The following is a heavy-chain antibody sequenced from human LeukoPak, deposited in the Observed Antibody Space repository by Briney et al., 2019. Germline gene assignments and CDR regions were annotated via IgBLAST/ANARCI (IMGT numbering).Heavy chain of an antibody. Sequence: SETLSLTCTVSGGSISSSSYYWGWIRQPPGKGLEWIGSIYYSGSTYYNPSLKSRVTISVDTSKNQFSLKLSSVTAADTAVYYCARWYYDILTGYQRVYYFDYWGQGTLVTVSS. J-gene: IGHJ4*02. CDR2: IYYSGST. V-gene: IGHV4-39*07. D-gene: IGHD3-9*01. CDR3: ARWYYDILTGYQRVYYFDY. CDR1: GGSISSSSYY.